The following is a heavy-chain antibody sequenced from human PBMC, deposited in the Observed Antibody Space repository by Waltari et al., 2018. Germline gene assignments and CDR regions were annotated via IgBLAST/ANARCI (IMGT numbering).Heavy chain of an antibody. CDR1: VGSISSYY. CDR3: AREVGQVVPAANPPGYYYYMDV. CDR2: IYYSGST. D-gene: IGHD2-2*01. J-gene: IGHJ6*03. V-gene: IGHV4-59*01. Sequence: QVQLQEAGPGLVKPSETLSLTCTGSVGSISSYYWSWIRQPPGMGLEGIGYIYYSGSTNYNPSLKSRVTISVDTSKNQFSLKLSSVTAADTAVYYCAREVGQVVPAANPPGYYYYMDVWGKGTTVTVSS.